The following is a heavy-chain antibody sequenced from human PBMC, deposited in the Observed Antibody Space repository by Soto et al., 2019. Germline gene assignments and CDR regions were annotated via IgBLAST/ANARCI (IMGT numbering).Heavy chain of an antibody. J-gene: IGHJ6*02. D-gene: IGHD3-10*01. V-gene: IGHV5-51*01. Sequence: GESLKISCKGSGYSFTSYWIGWVRQMPGKGLEWMGIIYPGDSDTRYSPSFQGQVTISADKSISTAYLQWSSLKASDTAMYYCARHSYGSGSYFDYYYYGMDVWGQGTTVTVSS. CDR2: IYPGDSDT. CDR1: GYSFTSYW. CDR3: ARHSYGSGSYFDYYYYGMDV.